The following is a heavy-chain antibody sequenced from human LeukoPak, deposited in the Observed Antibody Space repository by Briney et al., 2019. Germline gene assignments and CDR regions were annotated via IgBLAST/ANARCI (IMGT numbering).Heavy chain of an antibody. D-gene: IGHD3-16*01. J-gene: IGHJ4*02. CDR1: SGSFSGYY. Sequence: SETLSLTCAVYSGSFSGYYWTWIRQPPGKGLEWIGEINYSGSTNYNPSLKSRVTISVDTSKNQFSLKLTSVTAADTAMYYCARLALTNTGDHGYWGQGTLVTVSS. CDR2: INYSGST. V-gene: IGHV4-34*01. CDR3: ARLALTNTGDHGY.